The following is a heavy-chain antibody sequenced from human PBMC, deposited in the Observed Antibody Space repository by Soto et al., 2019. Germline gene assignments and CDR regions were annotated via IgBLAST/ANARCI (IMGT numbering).Heavy chain of an antibody. Sequence: QVQLVESGGGVVQPGRSLRLSCAASGFTFSSYGMHWVRQAPGKGLEWVAVISYDGSNKYYADSVKGRFTISRDNSKNTLYLQMNSLRAEDTAVYYCAKDAGGWQQLVRGYYYYGMDVWGQGTTVTVSS. V-gene: IGHV3-30*18. J-gene: IGHJ6*02. D-gene: IGHD6-13*01. CDR2: ISYDGSNK. CDR1: GFTFSSYG. CDR3: AKDAGGWQQLVRGYYYYGMDV.